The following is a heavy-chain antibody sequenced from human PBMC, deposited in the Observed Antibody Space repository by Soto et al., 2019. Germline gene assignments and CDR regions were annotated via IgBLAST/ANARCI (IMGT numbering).Heavy chain of an antibody. CDR1: GGSISSRGYY. J-gene: IGHJ5*02. Sequence: SETLSLTCTVSGGSISSRGYYWGWIRQPPGKGLEWIGTIYYSGSTYYNPSLKSRVTISVDTSKNQFSLKLSSVTAADTAVYYCATSHWFDPWGRGTLVTVS. CDR3: ATSHWFDP. D-gene: IGHD2-2*01. V-gene: IGHV4-39*01. CDR2: IYYSGST.